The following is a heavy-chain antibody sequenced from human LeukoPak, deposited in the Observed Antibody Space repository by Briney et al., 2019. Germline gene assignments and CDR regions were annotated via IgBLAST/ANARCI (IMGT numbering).Heavy chain of an antibody. CDR1: GYPFTTYE. D-gene: IGHD1-14*01. J-gene: IGHJ5*02. Sequence: ASVKVSCKTSGYPFTTYEVNWVRQAAGQGLEWMGWVHPDTGYADYAQKFQGRVTMTSDTSISTAYMELSSLRSDDTAVYFCARGPRNDPWGQGTLVTVSS. V-gene: IGHV1-8*01. CDR3: ARGPRNDP. CDR2: VHPDTGYA.